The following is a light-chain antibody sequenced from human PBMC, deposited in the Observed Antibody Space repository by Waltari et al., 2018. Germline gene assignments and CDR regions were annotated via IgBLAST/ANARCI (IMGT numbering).Light chain of an antibody. V-gene: IGLV2-11*01. J-gene: IGLJ3*02. CDR2: DVS. CDR1: SSDVGTYKY. Sequence: QSALTQPRSVSGSPGQSVTIPCTGTSSDVGTYKYVSWHQHHPSQAPKLIIFDVSKRPSGVPVRFSGSKSGDTASLTISGLQAKDEADYYCCSYTVSNTLLFGGGTKLTVL. CDR3: CSYTVSNTLL.